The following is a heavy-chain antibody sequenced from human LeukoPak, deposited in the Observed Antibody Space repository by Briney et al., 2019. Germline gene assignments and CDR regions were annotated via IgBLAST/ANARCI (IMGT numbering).Heavy chain of an antibody. J-gene: IGHJ3*02. CDR1: GGTFSSYA. CDR3: ASKGGNYYDSSGYDDAFDI. V-gene: IGHV1-69*05. CDR2: IIPIFGTA. D-gene: IGHD3-22*01. Sequence: GASVKVSCKASGGTFSSYAISWVRQAPGQGLEWMGGIIPIFGTANYAQKFQGRVTITTDESTSTAYMELSSLRSEDTAVYYCASKGGNYYDSSGYDDAFDIWGQGTMVTVSS.